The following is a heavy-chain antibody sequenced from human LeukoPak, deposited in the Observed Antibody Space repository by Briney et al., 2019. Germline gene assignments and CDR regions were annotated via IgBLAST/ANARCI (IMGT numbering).Heavy chain of an antibody. CDR2: IYYDGST. CDR1: GGSISTYY. J-gene: IGHJ6*03. Sequence: SETLSLTCTVSGGSISTYYWSWIRQSPGKGLEWIGYIYYDGSTNYNPSLKSRVTISLDMSKNQFSLKLTSVTAAETAVYYCAREGRYRYGYNEYHLYMDIWGKGTTVTVSS. V-gene: IGHV4-59*12. CDR3: AREGRYRYGYNEYHLYMDI. D-gene: IGHD5-18*01.